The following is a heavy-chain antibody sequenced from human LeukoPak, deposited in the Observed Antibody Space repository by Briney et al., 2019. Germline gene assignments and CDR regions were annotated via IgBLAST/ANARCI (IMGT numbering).Heavy chain of an antibody. Sequence: SETLSLTCTVSGGSISSYYWSWIRQPPGKGLAWIGYIYYSGTTNYNPSLKSRVTISVDTSKNQFSLKLSSVTAADTAVYYCARGGIVVVPAAIGQEPGFDYWGQGTLVTVSS. J-gene: IGHJ4*02. CDR2: IYYSGTT. CDR1: GGSISSYY. D-gene: IGHD2-2*01. CDR3: ARGGIVVVPAAIGQEPGFDY. V-gene: IGHV4-59*12.